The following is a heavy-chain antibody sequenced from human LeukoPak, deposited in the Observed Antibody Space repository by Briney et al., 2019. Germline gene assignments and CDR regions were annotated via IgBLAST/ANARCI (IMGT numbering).Heavy chain of an antibody. J-gene: IGHJ2*01. CDR3: AGGRDGYNFHWYFDL. CDR2: INHSEST. V-gene: IGHV4-34*01. Sequence: SETLSLTCAVYGGSFSGYYWSWTRQPPGKGLEWIGEINHSESTNYNPSLKSRVTISVDTSKSHFSLGLSSVTAADTAVYYCAGGRDGYNFHWYFDLWGRGILVTVSS. CDR1: GGSFSGYY. D-gene: IGHD5-24*01.